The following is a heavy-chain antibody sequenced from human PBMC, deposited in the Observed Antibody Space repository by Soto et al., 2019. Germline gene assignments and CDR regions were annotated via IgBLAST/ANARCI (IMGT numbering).Heavy chain of an antibody. CDR3: AREDCSGGSCYTRWFDP. D-gene: IGHD2-15*01. CDR1: GGTLSSYA. J-gene: IGHJ5*02. V-gene: IGHV1-69*13. Sequence: SVKVSCKASGGTLSSYAISWVRQAPGQGLEWMGGIIPIFGTANYAQKFQGRVTITADESTSTAYMELSSLRSEDTAVYYCAREDCSGGSCYTRWFDPWGQGTLVTVSS. CDR2: IIPIFGTA.